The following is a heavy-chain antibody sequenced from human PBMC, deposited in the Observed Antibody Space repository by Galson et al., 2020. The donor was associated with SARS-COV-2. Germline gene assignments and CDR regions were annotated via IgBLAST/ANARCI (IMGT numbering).Heavy chain of an antibody. CDR2: IYYSGST. J-gene: IGHJ3*02. V-gene: IGHV4-30-4*01. D-gene: IGHD6-19*01. CDR3: ARGNVIHSSGRGLPDAFDI. Sequence: SETLSLTCTVSGGSISSGDYYWSWIRQPPGKGLEWIGYIYYSGSTYYNPSLKSRVTISVDTSKNQFSLKLSSVTAADTAVYYCARGNVIHSSGRGLPDAFDIWGQGTMVTVSS. CDR1: GGSISSGDYY.